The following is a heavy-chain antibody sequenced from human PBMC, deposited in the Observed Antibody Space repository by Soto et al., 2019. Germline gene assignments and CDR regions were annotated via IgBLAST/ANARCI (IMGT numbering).Heavy chain of an antibody. CDR1: GYTFTSYY. CDR2: INPSGGST. D-gene: IGHD6-13*01. CDR3: ARNLAAADY. V-gene: IGHV1-46*01. J-gene: IGHJ4*02. Sequence: QVQLVQSGAEVRKPGASVKVSCKASGYTFTSYYIHWVRQAPGQGLEWVAIINPSGGSTNYAQKFQGRITVTRDTSTSTVYMELSRLRSEDTAVYYCARNLAAADYWGQGTLVIVSS.